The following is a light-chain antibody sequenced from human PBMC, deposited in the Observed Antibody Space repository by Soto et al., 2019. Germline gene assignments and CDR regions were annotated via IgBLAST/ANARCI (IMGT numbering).Light chain of an antibody. J-gene: IGLJ2*01. CDR1: SSDVGSYNY. CDR2: DVS. V-gene: IGLV2-14*01. CDR3: SSYTTSSTHVV. Sequence: QSALTQPASVSGSPGQSITISCTGTSSDVGSYNYVSWYQQYPGKAPKLMIYDVSNRPSGVSYRFSGSKSGNTASLTISGLQAEDEADYNCSSYTTSSTHVVFGGGTKL.